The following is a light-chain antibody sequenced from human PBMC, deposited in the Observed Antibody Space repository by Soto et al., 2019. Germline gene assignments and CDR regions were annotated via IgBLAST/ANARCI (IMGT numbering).Light chain of an antibody. V-gene: IGKV3-15*01. CDR2: GAS. CDR1: QSVSNN. CDR3: QQYSSSRT. Sequence: EIVMTQSPATLSVSPGERATLSFRASQSVSNNLACYQHKPGQAPRLLIYGASTRATGIPVRFSGSGSETDFTLTITRLEPEDFAVYYCQQYSSSRTFGQGTKVDI. J-gene: IGKJ1*01.